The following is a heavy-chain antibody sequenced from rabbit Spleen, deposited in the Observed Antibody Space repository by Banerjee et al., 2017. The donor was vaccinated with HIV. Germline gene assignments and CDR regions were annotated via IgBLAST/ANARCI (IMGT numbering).Heavy chain of an antibody. CDR1: GFSFISGYY. Sequence: QSLEESGGDLVKPGTSLTLTCTASGFSFISGYYMCWVRQAPGKGLEWSVCIAAGSAGTTYYANWAKGRFTISKTSSTTVTLQMTSLTAADTATYFCARFYAGYGDFGYAAMWGQGTLVTVS. D-gene: IGHD7-1*01. CDR2: IAAGSAGTT. V-gene: IGHV1S40*01. J-gene: IGHJ4*01. CDR3: ARFYAGYGDFGYAAM.